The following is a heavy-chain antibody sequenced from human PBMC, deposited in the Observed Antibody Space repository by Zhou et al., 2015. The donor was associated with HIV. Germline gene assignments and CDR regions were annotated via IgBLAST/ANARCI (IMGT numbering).Heavy chain of an antibody. J-gene: IGHJ6*02. V-gene: IGHV1-69*01. CDR1: GGTFSSHA. D-gene: IGHD1-7*01. CDR2: IIPIFGTS. Sequence: QVQLVQSGSEVKKPGSSVTVSCKASGGTFSSHAISWVRQAPGQGLEWLGGIIPIFGTSSYAQSLQGRVKITADDSTSTAYMELSSLRSDDTAIYYCARNWNYANHPSRKYYYYAMDVWGQGTTVTVCS. CDR3: ARNWNYANHPSRKYYYYAMDV.